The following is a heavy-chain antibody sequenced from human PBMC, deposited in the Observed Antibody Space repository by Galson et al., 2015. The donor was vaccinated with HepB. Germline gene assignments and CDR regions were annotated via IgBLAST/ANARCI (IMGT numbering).Heavy chain of an antibody. J-gene: IGHJ6*02. V-gene: IGHV3-30*03. D-gene: IGHD4-17*01. CDR1: GFTFSSYG. Sequence: SLRLSCAASGFTFSSYGMHWVRQAPGKGLEWVAVISYDGSNKYYADSVKGRFTISRDNSKNTLYPQMNSLRAEDTAVYYCARDTVTTGFYYGMDVWGQGTTVTVSS. CDR3: ARDTVTTGFYYGMDV. CDR2: ISYDGSNK.